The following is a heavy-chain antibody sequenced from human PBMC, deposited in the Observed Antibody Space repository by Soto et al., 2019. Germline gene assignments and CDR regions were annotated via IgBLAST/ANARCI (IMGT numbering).Heavy chain of an antibody. CDR2: ISSRSSTI. J-gene: IGHJ6*02. Sequence: PGGSLRLSCAASGFTFSSYSMNWVRQAPGKGLEWVSYISSRSSTIYYADSVKGRFTISRDNAKNTLYLQMNSLRAEDTAVYYCARYEEKKYYYDSSGYYGYYGMDVWGQGTTVTVSS. V-gene: IGHV3-48*01. CDR1: GFTFSSYS. D-gene: IGHD3-22*01. CDR3: ARYEEKKYYYDSSGYYGYYGMDV.